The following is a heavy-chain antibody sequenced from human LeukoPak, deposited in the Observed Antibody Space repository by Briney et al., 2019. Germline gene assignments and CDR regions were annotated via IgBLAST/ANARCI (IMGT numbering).Heavy chain of an antibody. V-gene: IGHV4-38-2*01. CDR3: ARVAEATTEGAGWFDP. J-gene: IGHJ5*02. D-gene: IGHD1-26*01. CDR2: LYHSGSI. Sequence: SETLSLTCAVSGYSISSGYYWGWIRQPPAKGLEWIGSLYHSGSIYYNASLKSRVTISVDTSKNQFSLKLSSVTAADTAVYYCARVAEATTEGAGWFDPWGQGTLVTVSS. CDR1: GYSISSGYY.